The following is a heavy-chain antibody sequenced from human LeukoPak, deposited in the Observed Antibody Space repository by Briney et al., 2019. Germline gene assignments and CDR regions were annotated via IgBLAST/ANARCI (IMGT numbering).Heavy chain of an antibody. CDR1: GFTFSSYA. Sequence: GGSLRLSCAASGFTFSSYAMHWVRQAPGKGLEWVAVISYDGSNKYYADSVKGRFTISRDNSKNTLYLQMNSLRAEDTAVYYCAREGFMIVVVSYMDVWGKGTTVSVSS. CDR2: ISYDGSNK. V-gene: IGHV3-30*04. CDR3: AREGFMIVVVSYMDV. J-gene: IGHJ6*03. D-gene: IGHD3-22*01.